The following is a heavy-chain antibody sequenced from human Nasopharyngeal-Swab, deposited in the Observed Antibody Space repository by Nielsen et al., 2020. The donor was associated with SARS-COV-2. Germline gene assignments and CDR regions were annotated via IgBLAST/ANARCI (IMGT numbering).Heavy chain of an antibody. V-gene: IGHV4-39*01. J-gene: IGHJ4*02. D-gene: IGHD5-18*01. Sequence: WIRQPPGKGLEWIGSIYYSGSTYYNPSLKSRVTISVDTSKNQFSLKLSSVTAADTAVYYCATASGYSYGLDFDYWGQGTPVTSPQ. CDR3: ATASGYSYGLDFDY. CDR2: IYYSGST.